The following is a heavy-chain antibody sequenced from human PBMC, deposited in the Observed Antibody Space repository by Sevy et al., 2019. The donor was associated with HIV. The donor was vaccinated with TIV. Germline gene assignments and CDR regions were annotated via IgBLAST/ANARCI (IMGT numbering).Heavy chain of an antibody. CDR3: ARGSDILTGYYSVAFDI. V-gene: IGHV1-18*01. Sequence: ASVKVSCKASGYTFTSYGISWVRQAPGQGLEWMGWISAYNGNTNYAQKLQDRVTMTTDTSTSTAYMELRSLRSDDTAVYYCARGSDILTGYYSVAFDIWGQGTMVTVSS. J-gene: IGHJ3*02. D-gene: IGHD3-9*01. CDR2: ISAYNGNT. CDR1: GYTFTSYG.